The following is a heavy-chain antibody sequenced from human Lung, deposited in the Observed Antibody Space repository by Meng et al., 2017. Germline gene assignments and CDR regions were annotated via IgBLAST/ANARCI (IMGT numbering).Heavy chain of an antibody. Sequence: VQRGESGGGLVQPGGSLRLSCAASGFTFSTHWMPWVRQAPGKGLEWVSRITGDGSSTIYADSVQGRFTMSRDNAKNTLSLQMNSLRAEDTAVYYCARGGVTTDDWGQGTLVTVSS. D-gene: IGHD4-17*01. CDR1: GFTFSTHW. CDR3: ARGGVTTDD. CDR2: ITGDGSST. V-gene: IGHV3-74*02. J-gene: IGHJ4*02.